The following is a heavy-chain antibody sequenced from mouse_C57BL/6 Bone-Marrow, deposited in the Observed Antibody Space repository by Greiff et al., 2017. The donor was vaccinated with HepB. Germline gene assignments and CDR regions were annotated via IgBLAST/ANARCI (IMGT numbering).Heavy chain of an antibody. CDR2: IDPENGDT. J-gene: IGHJ4*01. V-gene: IGHV14-4*01. CDR3: TTQSGSYAMDY. D-gene: IGHD1-1*01. Sequence: VQLQQSGAELVRPGASVKLSCTASGFNIKDDYMHWVKQRPEQGLEWIGWIDPENGDTEYASKFQGKATITADTSSNTAYLQLSSLTSEDTAVYYCTTQSGSYAMDYWGQGTSVTVSS. CDR1: GFNIKDDY.